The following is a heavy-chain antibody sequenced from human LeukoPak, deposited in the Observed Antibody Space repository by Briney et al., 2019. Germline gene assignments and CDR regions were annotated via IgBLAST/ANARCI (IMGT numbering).Heavy chain of an antibody. CDR1: GFTFSDYY. D-gene: IGHD4-17*01. CDR3: ARDLIGRDYGDYTAHGWFDP. J-gene: IGHJ5*02. Sequence: PGGSLRLSCAASGFTFSDYYMSWIRQAPGKGLEWVSYISSSGSSIYYADSVKGRFTISRDNAKNSLYLQMSSLRAEDTAVYYCARDLIGRDYGDYTAHGWFDPWGQGTLVTVSS. V-gene: IGHV3-11*01. CDR2: ISSSGSSI.